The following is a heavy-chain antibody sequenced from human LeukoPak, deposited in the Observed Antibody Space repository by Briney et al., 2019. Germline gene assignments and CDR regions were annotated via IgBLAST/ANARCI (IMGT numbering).Heavy chain of an antibody. V-gene: IGHV3-53*01. CDR1: GFSFSGST. CDR3: ARGSTDGMDV. CDR2: IYSGGST. Sequence: PGGSLRLSCAASGFSFSGSTMHWVRQAPGKGLEWVSVIYSGGSTYYADSVKGRFTISRDNSKNTLYLQMNSLRAEDTAVYYCARGSTDGMDVWGQGTTVTVSS. D-gene: IGHD4-17*01. J-gene: IGHJ6*02.